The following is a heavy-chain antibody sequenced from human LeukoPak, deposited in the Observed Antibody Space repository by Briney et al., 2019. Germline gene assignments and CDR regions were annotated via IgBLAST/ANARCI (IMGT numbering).Heavy chain of an antibody. V-gene: IGHV3-53*01. CDR2: IYSGGST. J-gene: IGHJ4*02. CDR1: GFTVSSNY. D-gene: IGHD3-9*01. Sequence: GGSLRLCCAASGFTVSSNYMSWVRQAPGKGLEWVAVIYSGGSTYYADSVKGRFTISRDNSKNTLYLQMNSLRAEDTAVYYCARAGEYYDILTGYYPGMDYFDSWGQGTLVTVSS. CDR3: ARAGEYYDILTGYYPGMDYFDS.